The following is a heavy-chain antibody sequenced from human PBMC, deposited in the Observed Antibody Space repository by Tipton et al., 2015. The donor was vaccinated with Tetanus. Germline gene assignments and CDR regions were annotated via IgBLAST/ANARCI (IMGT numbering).Heavy chain of an antibody. J-gene: IGHJ6*02. CDR3: ARDVSIEGPLRYYYYGMDV. D-gene: IGHD5/OR15-5a*01. V-gene: IGHV3-72*01. CDR2: TRNKANSYTT. Sequence: SLRLSCAASGFTFSDHYMDWVRQAPGKGLEWVGRTRNKANSYTTEYAASVKGRFTISRDDSKNSLYLQMNSLKTEDTAVYYCARDVSIEGPLRYYYYGMDVWGQGTTVTVSS. CDR1: GFTFSDHY.